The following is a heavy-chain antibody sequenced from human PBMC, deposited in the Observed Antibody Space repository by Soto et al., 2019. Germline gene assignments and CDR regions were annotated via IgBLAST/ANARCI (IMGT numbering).Heavy chain of an antibody. CDR3: ARDQGSSWYDDYYYYGMDV. V-gene: IGHV4-59*13. Sequence: SGTLSLTCTVTGGSISTYYWGWIRQPPGKGLEWIGHIYYTGSTNYNPSLKSRVTISVDTSKNQFSLRLSSVTAADTAVYYCARDQGSSWYDDYYYYGMDVWGQGTTVTVSS. J-gene: IGHJ6*02. CDR1: GGSISTYY. D-gene: IGHD6-13*01. CDR2: IYYTGST.